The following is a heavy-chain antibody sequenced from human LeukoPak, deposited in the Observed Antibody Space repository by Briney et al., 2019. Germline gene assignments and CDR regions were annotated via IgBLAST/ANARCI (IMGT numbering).Heavy chain of an antibody. J-gene: IGHJ4*02. CDR2: IYYSGTT. D-gene: IGHD5-24*01. Sequence: SETLSLTCTVSGGSIISGGHYWSWIRQHQGKGLEWIGYIYYSGTTYYNPSLKSRVTISVDTSVNQFSLRLTSVTAADTAVYYCARDQDGYSRFDYWGQGTLVTVSS. CDR3: ARDQDGYSRFDY. V-gene: IGHV4-31*03. CDR1: GGSIISGGHY.